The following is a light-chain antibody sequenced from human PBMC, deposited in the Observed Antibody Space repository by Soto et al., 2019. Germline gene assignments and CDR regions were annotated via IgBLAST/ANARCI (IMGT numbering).Light chain of an antibody. CDR3: QQYRTTPLT. CDR1: QSILYNSNNRNH. V-gene: IGKV4-1*01. Sequence: DIVMTQSPDSLAVSLGXRATINXXSSQSILYNSNNRNHLAWYQQKPGQPPKLLISWASTRESGVPDRFSGSGSGTDFTLTISSLQAEDVAVYYCQQYRTTPLTFGGGTKVEIK. J-gene: IGKJ4*01. CDR2: WAS.